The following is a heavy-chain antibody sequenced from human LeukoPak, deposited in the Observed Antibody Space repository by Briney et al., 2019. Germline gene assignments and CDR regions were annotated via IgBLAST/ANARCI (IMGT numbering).Heavy chain of an antibody. D-gene: IGHD3-3*01. CDR1: GYTFTDYY. CDR2: IIPIFGTA. J-gene: IGHJ5*02. Sequence: SVKVSCKASGYTFTDYYVHWVRQAPGQGLEWMGGIIPIFGTANYAQKFQGRVTITADESTSTAYMELSSLRSEDTAVYYCASPYYDFWSGYFKPWFDPWGQGTLVTVSS. V-gene: IGHV1-69*13. CDR3: ASPYYDFWSGYFKPWFDP.